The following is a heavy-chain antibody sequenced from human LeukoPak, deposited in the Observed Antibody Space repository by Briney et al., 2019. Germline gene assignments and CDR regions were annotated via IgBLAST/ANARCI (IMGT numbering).Heavy chain of an antibody. D-gene: IGHD4/OR15-4a*01. V-gene: IGHV1-2*02. CDR3: ASGDYGDPPLNY. J-gene: IGHJ4*02. CDR2: ISPKNAGT. Sequence: ASVKVSCKASGDTFTSYYIHWMRQAPGQGLEWMGWISPKNAGTNYAQKFQGRVTMTRDTSISTAYMELSRLRSDDTAVYYCASGDYGDPPLNYWGQGTLVTVSS. CDR1: GDTFTSYY.